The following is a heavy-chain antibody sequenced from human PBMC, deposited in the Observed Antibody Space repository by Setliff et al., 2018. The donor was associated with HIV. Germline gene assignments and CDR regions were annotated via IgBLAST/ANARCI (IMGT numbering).Heavy chain of an antibody. V-gene: IGHV4-39*07. CDR3: VRPAGKGSYYGDDAFDI. CDR1: GDSISSSAYY. Sequence: SETLSLTCSVSGDSISSSAYYWGWIRQPPGKGLEWIGSMHNSGSTYYNPSVKSRVTISVDTSKNQFSLKLSSVTAADTAVYYCVRPAGKGSYYGDDAFDIWGQGGLVTVSS. D-gene: IGHD1-26*01. J-gene: IGHJ3*02. CDR2: MHNSGST.